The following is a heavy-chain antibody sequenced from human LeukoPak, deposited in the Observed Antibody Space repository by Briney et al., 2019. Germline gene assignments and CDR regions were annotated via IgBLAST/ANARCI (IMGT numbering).Heavy chain of an antibody. CDR2: INHSGST. CDR1: GGSFSGYY. CDR3: ARGFERRWLHKPGFDY. Sequence: PSATLPLTCAVHGGSFSGYYWSWIRQPPGKGLEWIGEINHSGSTNYDPSLKSRVTISVDTSKNQFSLKLSSVTAADTAVYYCARGFERRWLHKPGFDYWGQGTLVTVSS. J-gene: IGHJ4*02. D-gene: IGHD5-24*01. V-gene: IGHV4-34*01.